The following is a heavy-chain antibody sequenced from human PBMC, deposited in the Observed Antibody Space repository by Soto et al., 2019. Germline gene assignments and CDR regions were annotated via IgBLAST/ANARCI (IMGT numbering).Heavy chain of an antibody. Sequence: GASVKASCKASGGTFNTYAFSWGRQAPGQGLEWMGGIIPIFGTVINAQKFQGRVTITADESTSTAYVELASLRSEDPAIYYCATDRGTQQFLYVFDMSGQGTMVTVSS. CDR2: IIPIFGTV. CDR3: ATDRGTQQFLYVFDM. D-gene: IGHD3-10*01. CDR1: GGTFNTYA. J-gene: IGHJ3*02. V-gene: IGHV1-69*13.